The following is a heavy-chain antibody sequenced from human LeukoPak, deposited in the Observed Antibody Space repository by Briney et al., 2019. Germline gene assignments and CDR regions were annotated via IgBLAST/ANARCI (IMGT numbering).Heavy chain of an antibody. Sequence: GESLKISCKGSGYSFSNSWIGWVRQMPGKGLEWMGIIYPGDSDTRYSPSFQGQVTISADKSISTAYLQWSSLKASDTAMYYCAKSQTNSWGTFDYWGQGTLVTVSS. CDR3: AKSQTNSWGTFDY. CDR1: GYSFSNSW. CDR2: IYPGDSDT. J-gene: IGHJ4*02. D-gene: IGHD6-13*01. V-gene: IGHV5-51*01.